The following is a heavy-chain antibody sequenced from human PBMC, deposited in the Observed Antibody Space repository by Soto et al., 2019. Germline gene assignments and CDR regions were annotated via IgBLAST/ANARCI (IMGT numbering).Heavy chain of an antibody. CDR3: AARISIAAAGTVQH. J-gene: IGHJ1*01. CDR2: IYHSGST. D-gene: IGHD6-13*01. CDR1: GGSISSSNW. Sequence: QVQLQESGPGLVKPSGTLSLTCAVSGGSISSSNWWSWVRQPPGKGLEWIGEIYHSGSTNYNPSLKSRVTXXVXKXXNQFSLKLSSVTAADTAVYYCAARISIAAAGTVQHWGQGTLVTVSS. V-gene: IGHV4-4*02.